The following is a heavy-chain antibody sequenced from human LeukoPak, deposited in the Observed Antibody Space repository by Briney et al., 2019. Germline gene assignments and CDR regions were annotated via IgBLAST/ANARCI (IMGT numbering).Heavy chain of an antibody. CDR3: ARGTRYCSSTSCYSPWFDP. CDR1: GGSISSGGYY. CDR2: IYYSGST. V-gene: IGHV4-31*03. D-gene: IGHD2-2*02. J-gene: IGHJ5*02. Sequence: SETLSLTCTVSGGSISSGGYYWSWIRQYPGKGLEWIGYIYYSGSTYYNPSLKSRVTISVDTSKNQFSLKLSSVTAADTAVYYCARGTRYCSSTSCYSPWFDPWGQGTLVTVSS.